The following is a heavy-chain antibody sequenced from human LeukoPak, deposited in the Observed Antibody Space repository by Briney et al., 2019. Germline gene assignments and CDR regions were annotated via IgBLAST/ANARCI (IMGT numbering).Heavy chain of an antibody. V-gene: IGHV4-59*08. J-gene: IGHJ6*02. D-gene: IGHD3-3*01. CDR1: GGSISSYY. CDR3: ARRGRSGYFPHYHYYYGMDV. Sequence: PSETLSLTCTVSGGSISSYYWSWIRQPPGKGLEWIGDIYYSGSTNYNPSLKSRVTISVDTSKNQFCLKLSSVTAADTAVYYCARRGRSGYFPHYHYYYGMDVWGQGTTVTVSS. CDR2: IYYSGST.